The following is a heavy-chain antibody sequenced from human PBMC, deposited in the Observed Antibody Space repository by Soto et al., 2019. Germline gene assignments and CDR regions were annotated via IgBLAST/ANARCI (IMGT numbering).Heavy chain of an antibody. CDR2: IHYSGST. CDR3: ARGCSITNCRVGGAFDI. V-gene: IGHV4-59*01. J-gene: IGHJ3*02. CDR1: GGSISTYY. Sequence: ETLSLTCTVSGGSISTYYWSWIRQPPGKGLEWIGYIHYSGSTNYNPSLKSRVTISVDTSKKQFSLRLSSVTAADTAVYYCARGCSITNCRVGGAFDIWGQGSLVTVSS. D-gene: IGHD3-16*01.